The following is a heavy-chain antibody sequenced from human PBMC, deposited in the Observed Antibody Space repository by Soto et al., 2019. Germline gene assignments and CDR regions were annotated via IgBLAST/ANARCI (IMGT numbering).Heavy chain of an antibody. V-gene: IGHV1-3*01. J-gene: IGHJ4*02. Sequence: ASVKVSCKASGYTFTNYAIHWVRQAPGQRLEWMGWIDAGNGNTKYSQNFQGRVTITRATSATTAYMELSSLRSEDTAVYYCARAPSDFGSYSLPAYWGQGTLVTVSS. CDR3: ARAPSDFGSYSLPAY. CDR1: GYTFTNYA. D-gene: IGHD1-26*01. CDR2: IDAGNGNT.